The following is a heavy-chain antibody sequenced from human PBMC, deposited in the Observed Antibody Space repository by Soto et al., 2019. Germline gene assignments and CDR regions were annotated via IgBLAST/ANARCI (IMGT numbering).Heavy chain of an antibody. CDR3: ARDSAVAGNLNFDY. CDR2: INAGNGNT. V-gene: IGHV1-3*01. D-gene: IGHD6-19*01. Sequence: SVKGSCKASGYMLTNYAIHWVRQAPGQRLEWMGWINAGNGNTKYSQKFQDRVTITRDTSASTAYMELSSLRSEDTAVYYCARDSAVAGNLNFDYWGQGTLVTVSS. J-gene: IGHJ4*02. CDR1: GYMLTNYA.